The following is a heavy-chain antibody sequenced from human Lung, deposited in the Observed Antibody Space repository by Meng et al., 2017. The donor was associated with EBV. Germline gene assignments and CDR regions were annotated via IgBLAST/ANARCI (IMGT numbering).Heavy chain of an antibody. CDR1: GWSFSDYT. CDR2: ITHSGNT. Sequence: QGQLQQWGAGLGRPAETLSLTCAVYGWSFSDYTWNWIRQSPGKGLEWIGEITHSGNTYYDPSLKSRVTISVDTSKNQFSLRLRSVTAADTAVYYCARGSAYNYDIDFWGQGNLVTVSS. J-gene: IGHJ4*02. V-gene: IGHV4-34*01. CDR3: ARGSAYNYDIDF. D-gene: IGHD5-18*01.